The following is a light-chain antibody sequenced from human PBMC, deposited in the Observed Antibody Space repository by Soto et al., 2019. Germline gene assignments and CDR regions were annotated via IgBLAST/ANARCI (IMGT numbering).Light chain of an antibody. V-gene: IGKV1-6*01. J-gene: IGKJ1*01. CDR3: LQDYTYPLT. Sequence: AIQMTQSPSSLSASVGDRVNITCRASQGIRDDLGWFQQKPGKAPKLLIYATANLQSGVPSRFSGSGSGTDFTLTISSLQPEDFETYYCLQDYTYPLTFGQGTKVEVK. CDR1: QGIRDD. CDR2: ATA.